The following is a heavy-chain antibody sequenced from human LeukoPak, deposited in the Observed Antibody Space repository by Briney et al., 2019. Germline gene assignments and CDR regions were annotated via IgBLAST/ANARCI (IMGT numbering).Heavy chain of an antibody. Sequence: PSETLSLTCTVSGGSISSYYWSWIRQPPGKGLEWIGCIYYSGSTNYNPSLKSRVTISVDTSKNQFSLKLSSVTAADTAVYYCASGGYSGYDTPPFDYWGQGTLVTVSS. D-gene: IGHD5-12*01. V-gene: IGHV4-59*01. CDR1: GGSISSYY. J-gene: IGHJ4*02. CDR2: IYYSGST. CDR3: ASGGYSGYDTPPFDY.